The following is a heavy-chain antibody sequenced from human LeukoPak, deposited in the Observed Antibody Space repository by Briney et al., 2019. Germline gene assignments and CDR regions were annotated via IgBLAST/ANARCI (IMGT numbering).Heavy chain of an antibody. V-gene: IGHV4-38-2*02. Sequence: SETLSLTCTVSGYSISSGYYWGWIRPPPGKGLEWIGSIYHSGSTYYNPSLKSRVTISVDTSKNQFSLKLSSVTAADTAVYYCARRPYYYDSSGYRDYWGQGTLVTVSS. CDR1: GYSISSGYY. D-gene: IGHD3-22*01. CDR3: ARRPYYYDSSGYRDY. CDR2: IYHSGST. J-gene: IGHJ4*02.